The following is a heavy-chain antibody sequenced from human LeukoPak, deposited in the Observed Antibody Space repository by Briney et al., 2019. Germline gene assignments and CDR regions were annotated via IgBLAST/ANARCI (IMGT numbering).Heavy chain of an antibody. Sequence: GGSLRLSCAVSGFTISSNGVTWVRQAPGKGLEWISGFSDGGTMHYRDSVKGRFTISRDTSKNTVYLQMNSVRVEDAALYYRTKWNGYASDWGQGTLVTVSS. D-gene: IGHD1-1*01. CDR3: TKWNGYASD. J-gene: IGHJ4*02. CDR1: GFTISSNG. CDR2: FSDGGTM. V-gene: IGHV3-23*01.